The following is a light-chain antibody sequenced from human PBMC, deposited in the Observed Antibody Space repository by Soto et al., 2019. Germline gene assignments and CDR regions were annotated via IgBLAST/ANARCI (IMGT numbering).Light chain of an antibody. V-gene: IGKV3-15*01. CDR2: GAS. J-gene: IGKJ4*01. CDR3: QQYSYWPLT. Sequence: EIVMTQSPATLSVSPGERATLSCRASQSVSSNLAWYQQKPGQAPRLLIYGASTRATGTPARFSGSESGTEFTLTISSLQSEDFAVYYCQQYSYWPLTFGGGTKVDIK. CDR1: QSVSSN.